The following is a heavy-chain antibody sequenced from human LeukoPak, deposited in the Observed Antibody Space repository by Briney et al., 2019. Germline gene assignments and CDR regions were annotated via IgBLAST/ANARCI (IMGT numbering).Heavy chain of an antibody. D-gene: IGHD5-12*01. Sequence: PGGSLRLSCAPSGFRFSNYAMNWVRQAPGKGLEGVSLIIASSGATFYADSVKGRFTISRDTSKNTLYLQMNSLRDEDTAVYYCAKGAYDYVEIAYFDYWGQGTLVTVSS. J-gene: IGHJ4*02. CDR1: GFRFSNYA. CDR3: AKGAYDYVEIAYFDY. CDR2: IIASSGAT. V-gene: IGHV3-23*01.